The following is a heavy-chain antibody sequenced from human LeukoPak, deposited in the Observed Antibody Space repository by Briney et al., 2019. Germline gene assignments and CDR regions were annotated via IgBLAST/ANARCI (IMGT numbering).Heavy chain of an antibody. CDR3: ARELGYYDSSGYYHP. V-gene: IGHV3-7*01. Sequence: GGSLRLSCAASGFTFSSYWMSWVRQAPGKGLEWVANIKQDGSEKYYVDSVKGRFTISRDNAKNSLYLQMNSLRAEDTAVYYCARELGYYDSSGYYHPWGQGTLDTVSS. CDR2: IKQDGSEK. D-gene: IGHD3-22*01. CDR1: GFTFSSYW. J-gene: IGHJ5*02.